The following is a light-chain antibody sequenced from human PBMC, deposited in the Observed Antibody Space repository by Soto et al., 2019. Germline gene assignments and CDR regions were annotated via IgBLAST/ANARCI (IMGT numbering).Light chain of an antibody. CDR3: QESYSTPYT. CDR2: AAS. J-gene: IGKJ2*01. V-gene: IGKV1-39*01. CDR1: QSISSS. Sequence: DIQMTQSPSSLSASVGDRVTITCRASQSISSSLNWYQQKPGKAPKLLIYAASSLQSGVPSRFSGSGSGTEFTLTISSLQPEDFATYYCQESYSTPYTFGQGTKLEIK.